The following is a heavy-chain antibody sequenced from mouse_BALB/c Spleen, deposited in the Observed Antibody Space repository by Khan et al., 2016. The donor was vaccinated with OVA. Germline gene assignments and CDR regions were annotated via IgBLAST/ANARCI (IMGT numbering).Heavy chain of an antibody. CDR1: GYTFTTAG. D-gene: IGHD2-14*01. CDR2: INTHSGVP. J-gene: IGHJ4*01. CDR3: ARGRAAYYRNDGGAMEY. V-gene: IGHV9-4*02. Sequence: QIQLVQSGPELKKPGETVRISCKASGYTFTTAGIQWVQKMPGKGLKWIGWINTHSGVPKYAEDFKGRFAFSLEISVNTAYLQITNLKTEDTATCFCARGRAAYYRNDGGAMEYWGQGTSVTVSS.